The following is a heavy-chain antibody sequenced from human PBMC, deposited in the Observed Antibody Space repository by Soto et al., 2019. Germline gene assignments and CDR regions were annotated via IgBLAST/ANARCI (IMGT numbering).Heavy chain of an antibody. CDR3: AREPNESYYFDY. V-gene: IGHV1-46*01. D-gene: IGHD5-18*01. CDR1: GYTFTNYY. J-gene: IGHJ4*02. Sequence: QVHLVQSGAEVKKPGASVKVSCKASGYTFTNYYIHWVRQAPGQGLEWLGIIRPSGGRTEYAQRFQGRVPMTRDTSTSTVYMELTSLTSEDTAVYYCAREPNESYYFDYWGQGTLVTVSS. CDR2: IRPSGGRT.